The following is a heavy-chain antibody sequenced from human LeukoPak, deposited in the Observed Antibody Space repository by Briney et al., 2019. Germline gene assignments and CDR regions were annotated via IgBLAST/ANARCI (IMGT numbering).Heavy chain of an antibody. CDR2: IYTGGSTSGST. CDR3: ARVSFNSTSCPGWIDP. Sequence: SETRSLTCTVSGVSISSYYWSWIRQPAGKGLEWIGRIYTGGSTSGSTNYNPSLKSRVTISLDTSKKQLSLKLSSVTAADTAVYYCARVSFNSTSCPGWIDPWGQGTLVTVSS. D-gene: IGHD2-2*01. V-gene: IGHV4-4*07. J-gene: IGHJ5*02. CDR1: GVSISSYY.